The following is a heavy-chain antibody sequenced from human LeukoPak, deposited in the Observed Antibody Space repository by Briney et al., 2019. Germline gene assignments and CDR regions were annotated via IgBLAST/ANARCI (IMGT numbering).Heavy chain of an antibody. CDR1: VYTFTDLY. J-gene: IGHJ5*02. V-gene: IGHV1-2*02. Sequence: ASVTVSFTSSVYTFTDLYMHWVRQAPGHRREWMGWVNPNNGDTNYAQKFQGRVTMTRDTSISTAYMELSRLSSDDTAVYYCAREGHYDSSRTNWFDPWGQGTLVTVSS. CDR3: AREGHYDSSRTNWFDP. D-gene: IGHD3-22*01. CDR2: VNPNNGDT.